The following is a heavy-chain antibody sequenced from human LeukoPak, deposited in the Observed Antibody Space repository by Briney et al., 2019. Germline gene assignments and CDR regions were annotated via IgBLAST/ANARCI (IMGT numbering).Heavy chain of an antibody. V-gene: IGHV4-4*07. CDR1: GGSISSYY. D-gene: IGHD1-26*01. CDR2: IYTSGST. Sequence: PSETLSLTCTVSGGSISSYYWSWIRQPAGKGLEWIGRIYTSGSTNYNPSLKSRVTISVDTSKNQFSLKLSSVTAADTAVYYCARTQSQSGSYRYYFGYWGQGTLVTVSS. CDR3: ARTQSQSGSYRYYFGY. J-gene: IGHJ4*02.